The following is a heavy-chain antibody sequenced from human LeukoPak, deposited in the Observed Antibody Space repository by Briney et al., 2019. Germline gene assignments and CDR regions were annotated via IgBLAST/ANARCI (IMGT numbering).Heavy chain of an antibody. D-gene: IGHD6-19*01. CDR2: IASDGSHT. J-gene: IGHJ4*02. Sequence: GGSLRLSCAASGFTFSTYFMHWVRQAPGKGLEWVAGIASDGSHTFYVESVKGRFTISRDNSKNTLYLQMNSLRAEDTAVYYCARDLASNTGWEFDYWGQGTLVTVSS. CDR3: ARDLASNTGWEFDY. V-gene: IGHV3-30*14. CDR1: GFTFSTYF.